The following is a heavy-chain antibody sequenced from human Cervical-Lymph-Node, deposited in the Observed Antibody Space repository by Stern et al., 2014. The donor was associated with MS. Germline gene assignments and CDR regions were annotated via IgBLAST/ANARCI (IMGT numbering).Heavy chain of an antibody. CDR3: AKHEEGGTVLTA. D-gene: IGHD4-17*01. V-gene: IGHV5-51*01. Sequence: QLVQSGTEMRKPGESLKISCKSSGYIFSNYWIGWVRQMPGKGLEWMGLVFPGDSDTRSSPSFQGQVTISADKSISTAYLHWSSLKASDTAMYYCAKHEEGGTVLTAWGQGTLITVSS. CDR2: VFPGDSDT. CDR1: GYIFSNYW. J-gene: IGHJ5*02.